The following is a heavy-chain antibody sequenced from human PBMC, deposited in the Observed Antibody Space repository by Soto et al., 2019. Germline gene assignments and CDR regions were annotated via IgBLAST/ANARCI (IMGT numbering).Heavy chain of an antibody. J-gene: IGHJ4*02. Sequence: EASVKVSCKASGGTFSSYAISWVRQAPGQGLEWMGGIIPIFGTANYAQKFQGRVTITADKSTSTAYMELSSLRSEDTAVYYCARNYGGNSDPFDYWGQGTLVTVPQ. CDR2: IIPIFGTA. CDR3: ARNYGGNSDPFDY. CDR1: GGTFSSYA. D-gene: IGHD4-17*01. V-gene: IGHV1-69*06.